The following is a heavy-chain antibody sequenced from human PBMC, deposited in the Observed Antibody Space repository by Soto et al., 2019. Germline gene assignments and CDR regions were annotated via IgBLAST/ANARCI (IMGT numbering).Heavy chain of an antibody. CDR2: INHSGST. J-gene: IGHJ5*02. D-gene: IGHD3-10*01. CDR1: GGSFSDYY. CDR3: ARGYRNYYGSGSYDLFFTSNWFDP. V-gene: IGHV4-34*01. Sequence: SETLSLTCAXYGGSFSDYYWSWIRQPPGKGLEWIGEINHSGSTNYNPSLKSRVTISVDTSKNQFSLKLSSVTAADTAVYYCARGYRNYYGSGSYDLFFTSNWFDPWGQGTLVTVPS.